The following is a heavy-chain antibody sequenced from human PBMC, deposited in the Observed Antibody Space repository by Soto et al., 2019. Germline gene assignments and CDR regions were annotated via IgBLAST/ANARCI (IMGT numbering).Heavy chain of an antibody. CDR1: GFTFSSYA. CDR3: AKGWTRIAARLDYYGMDV. V-gene: IGHV3-23*01. D-gene: IGHD6-6*01. Sequence: PGGSLRLSCAASGFTFSSYAMSWVRQAPGKGLEWVSAISGSGGSTYYADSVKGRFTISRDNSKNTLYLQMNSLRAEDTAVYFCAKGWTRIAARLDYYGMDVWGQGTTVTVYS. CDR2: ISGSGGST. J-gene: IGHJ6*02.